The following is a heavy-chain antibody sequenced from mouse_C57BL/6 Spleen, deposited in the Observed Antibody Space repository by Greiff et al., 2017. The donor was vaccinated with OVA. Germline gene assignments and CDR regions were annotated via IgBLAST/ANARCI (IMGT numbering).Heavy chain of an antibody. D-gene: IGHD2-5*01. Sequence: VKVEESGPGLVAPSQSLSITCTVSGFSLTSYGVDWVRQSPGKGLEWLGVIWGVGSTNYNSALKSRLSISKDNSKSQVFLKMNSLQTDDTAMYYCASSYYSNPFAYWGQGTLVTVSA. CDR3: ASSYYSNPFAY. V-gene: IGHV2-6*01. CDR1: GFSLTSYG. J-gene: IGHJ3*01. CDR2: IWGVGST.